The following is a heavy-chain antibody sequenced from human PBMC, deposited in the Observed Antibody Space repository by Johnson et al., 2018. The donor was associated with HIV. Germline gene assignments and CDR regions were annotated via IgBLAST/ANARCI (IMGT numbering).Heavy chain of an antibody. J-gene: IGHJ3*02. CDR1: GFTFRSYS. CDR2: TPYDGTNK. Sequence: QVQLVESGGGVVQSGRSLRLSCAASGFTFRSYSMHWVRQAPGKGLEWVAVTPYDGTNKNYADSVKGRFTISRDNSKSTLYLPMNSLRAEDTAVYYCARVSRSGYYLVRVFDIWGQGTMVTVSS. V-gene: IGHV3-30-3*01. CDR3: ARVSRSGYYLVRVFDI. D-gene: IGHD3-3*01.